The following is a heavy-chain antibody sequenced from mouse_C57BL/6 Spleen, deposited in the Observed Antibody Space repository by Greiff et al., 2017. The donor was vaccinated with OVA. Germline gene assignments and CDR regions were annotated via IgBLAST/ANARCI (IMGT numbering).Heavy chain of an antibody. CDR3: ARPLYYGSEDYAMDY. CDR1: GYTFTDYY. V-gene: IGHV1-19*01. Sequence: VQLQQSGPVLVKPGASVKMSCKASGYTFTDYYMNWVKQSHGKSLEWIGVINPYNGGTSYNQKFKGKATLTVDKSSSTAYMELNSLTSEDSAVYYCARPLYYGSEDYAMDYWGQGTSVTVSS. J-gene: IGHJ4*01. CDR2: INPYNGGT. D-gene: IGHD1-1*01.